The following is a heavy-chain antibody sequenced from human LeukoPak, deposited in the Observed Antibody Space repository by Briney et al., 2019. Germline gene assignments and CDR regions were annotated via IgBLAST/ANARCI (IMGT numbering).Heavy chain of an antibody. Sequence: ASVKVSCKASGYTFTSYGISWVRQAPGQGLEWMGWISAYNGNTNYAQKLQGRVTMTTDTSTSTAYMELRGLRSDDTAVYYCAREHYDSSGYPVYYYYGMDVWGQGTTVTVSS. CDR3: AREHYDSSGYPVYYYYGMDV. V-gene: IGHV1-18*01. CDR1: GYTFTSYG. CDR2: ISAYNGNT. J-gene: IGHJ6*02. D-gene: IGHD3-22*01.